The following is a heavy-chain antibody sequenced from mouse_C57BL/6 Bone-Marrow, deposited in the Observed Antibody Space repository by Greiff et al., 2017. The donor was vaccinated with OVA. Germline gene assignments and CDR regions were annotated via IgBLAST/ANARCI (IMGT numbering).Heavy chain of an antibody. CDR3: ARRTRYYAMDY. CDR1: GYTFTSYG. Sequence: VQLQQSGAELARPGASVKLSCKASGYTFTSYGISWVKQRTGQGLEWIGEIYPRSGNTYYNEKFKGKATLTADKPSSTAYMELRSLTSEDSAVYFCARRTRYYAMDYWGQGTSVTVSS. V-gene: IGHV1-81*01. CDR2: IYPRSGNT. J-gene: IGHJ4*01.